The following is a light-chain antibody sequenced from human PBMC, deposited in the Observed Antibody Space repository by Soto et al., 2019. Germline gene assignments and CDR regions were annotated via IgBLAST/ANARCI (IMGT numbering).Light chain of an antibody. J-gene: IGKJ4*01. Sequence: EIVLTQSPGTLSLSPGERATLSCRASQSVGNNLVWYQQKPGQAPRLLISYASTRAAGIPARFSGSGSGTDFTLTISSLEPEDFAIYYCQQRNYWLSFGGGTKV. CDR2: YAS. CDR3: QQRNYWLS. V-gene: IGKV3-11*01. CDR1: QSVGNN.